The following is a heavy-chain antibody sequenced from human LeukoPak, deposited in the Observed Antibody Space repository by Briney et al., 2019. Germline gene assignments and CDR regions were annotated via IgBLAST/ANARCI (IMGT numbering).Heavy chain of an antibody. CDR2: IYNSGHT. CDR3: AGAAVTTSRYFQH. D-gene: IGHD4-17*01. J-gene: IGHJ1*01. CDR1: GGSISNYY. Sequence: SETLSLTCTVSGGSISNYYWSWIRQPPGKGLEWIGYIYNSGHTNYNPSLKSRVTISEDTSKNQLSLKLSSVTAADTAVYYCAGAAVTTSRYFQHWGQGTLVTVSS. V-gene: IGHV4-59*01.